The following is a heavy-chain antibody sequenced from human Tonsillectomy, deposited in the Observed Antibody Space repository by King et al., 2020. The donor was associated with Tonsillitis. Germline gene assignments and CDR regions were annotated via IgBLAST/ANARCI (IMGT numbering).Heavy chain of an antibody. Sequence: VQLVESGGGLVQPGGSLRLSCAASGFTFSSYAMSWVRQAPGKGLEWVSTISGSGGSTYYADSVKGRFTISRENSKNTLYLQMDSLRAEETAVYYCAKIQVTFGEFARYWGQGTLVTVSS. CDR3: AKIQVTFGEFARY. CDR1: GFTFSSYA. D-gene: IGHD3-10*01. V-gene: IGHV3-23*04. J-gene: IGHJ4*02. CDR2: ISGSGGST.